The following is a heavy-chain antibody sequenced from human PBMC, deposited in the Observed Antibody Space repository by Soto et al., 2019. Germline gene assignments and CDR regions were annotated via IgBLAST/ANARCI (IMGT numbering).Heavy chain of an antibody. V-gene: IGHV3-30-3*01. CDR3: ARFWCYVIYYNGMYA. CDR1: GFTFSNYA. J-gene: IGHJ6*02. CDR2: ISYDGGTN. D-gene: IGHD2-15*01. Sequence: GGSLRLSCAASGFTFSNYAVHWVRQAPGKGLEWVAVISYDGGTNNYADSVKGRFTISRENSRNTLYLQMNSLRAEDTAVYYCARFWCYVIYYNGMYAWGQGTTVTVSS.